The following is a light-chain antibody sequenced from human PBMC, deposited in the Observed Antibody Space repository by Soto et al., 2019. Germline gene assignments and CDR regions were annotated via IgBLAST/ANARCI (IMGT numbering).Light chain of an antibody. CDR2: DVD. V-gene: IGLV2-11*01. J-gene: IGLJ3*02. CDR3: CSYVGSSSSWV. CDR1: RSDVGGYTY. Sequence: QSALTQPRSVSGSPGQSVTISCAGTRSDVGGYTYVSWYQHHPGKAPKLTIYDVDKRPSGVPDRFSGSKSGNTASRTISGRQAEDEADYYCCSYVGSSSSWVFGGGTKLTVL.